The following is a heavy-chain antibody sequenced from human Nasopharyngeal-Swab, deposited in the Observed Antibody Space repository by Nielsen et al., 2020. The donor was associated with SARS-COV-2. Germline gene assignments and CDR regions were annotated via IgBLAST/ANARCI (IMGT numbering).Heavy chain of an antibody. CDR2: IVVGSGNT. D-gene: IGHD2-2*01. CDR3: ARGRLPAAIDYYYYGMDV. Sequence: SVKVSCKASGFTFTSSAVQWVRQARGQRLEWIGWIVVGSGNTNYAQKFQERVTITRDMSTSTAYMELSSLRSEDTAVYYCARGRLPAAIDYYYYGMDVWGQGTTVTVSS. CDR1: GFTFTSSA. J-gene: IGHJ6*02. V-gene: IGHV1-58*01.